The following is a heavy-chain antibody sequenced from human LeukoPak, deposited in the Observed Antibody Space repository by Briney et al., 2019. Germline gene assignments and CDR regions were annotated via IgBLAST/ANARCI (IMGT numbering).Heavy chain of an antibody. CDR2: IYPGDSDT. J-gene: IGHJ4*02. CDR1: GYSFTSYW. V-gene: IGHV5-51*01. CDR3: ARKHDFDY. Sequence: GESLKISCKGSGYSFTSYWIGWVRQMPGKGLEWMGIIYPGDSDTRYSPSFQGRVTISADKSIRTASLPWSSLHASHTPLYFCARKHDFDYWGQGTLVTVSS.